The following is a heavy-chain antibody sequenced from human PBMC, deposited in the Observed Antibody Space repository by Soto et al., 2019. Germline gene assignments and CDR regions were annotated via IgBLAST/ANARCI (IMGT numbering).Heavy chain of an antibody. CDR2: ISGSGGST. D-gene: IGHD2-2*01. J-gene: IGHJ4*02. V-gene: IGHV3-23*01. CDR3: AKDGHIVVVPAAIGKIPRIYYFDY. Sequence: GGSLRLSCAASGFTFSSYAMSWVRQAPGKGLEWVSAISGSGGSTYYADSVKGRFTISRDNSKNTLYLQMNSLRAEDTAVYYCAKDGHIVVVPAAIGKIPRIYYFDYWGQGTLVTVSS. CDR1: GFTFSSYA.